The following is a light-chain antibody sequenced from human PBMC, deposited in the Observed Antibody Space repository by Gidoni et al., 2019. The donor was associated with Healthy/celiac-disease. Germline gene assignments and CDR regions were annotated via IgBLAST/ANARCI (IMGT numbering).Light chain of an antibody. Sequence: VLPQSPGPLSLSPGARATLSCRASQSVSSSYLAWSQQKPGQAPRLLIYVASSRATGNPDRFSGSGSGTDFTLTISRLEPEDFAVYYCQQYGSSLTWTCGQGTKVEIK. J-gene: IGKJ1*01. V-gene: IGKV3-20*01. CDR3: QQYGSSLTWT. CDR2: VAS. CDR1: QSVSSSY.